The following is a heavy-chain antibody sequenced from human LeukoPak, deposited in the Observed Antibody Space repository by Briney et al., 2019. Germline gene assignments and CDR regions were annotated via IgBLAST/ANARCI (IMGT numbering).Heavy chain of an antibody. CDR2: IYYSGST. CDR1: GGSISSSSYY. J-gene: IGHJ4*02. CDR3: ASYRSGYADY. D-gene: IGHD3-22*01. V-gene: IGHV4-39*01. Sequence: SETLSLTCTVSGGSISSSSYYWGWIRQPPGKVLEWIGTIYYSGSTYYNPSLKSRVTISVDTFKNKFYLKLSSVTAADTAVYYCASYRSGYADYWGQGTLVTVSS.